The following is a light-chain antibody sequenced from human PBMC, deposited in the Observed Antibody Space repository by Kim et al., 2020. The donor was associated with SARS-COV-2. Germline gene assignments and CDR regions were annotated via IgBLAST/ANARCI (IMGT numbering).Light chain of an antibody. CDR2: DAS. J-gene: IGKJ5*01. CDR3: LQDDNRPLT. Sequence: AIQVTQSPSSLSASVGDTVSITCRASQDIRSELEWYQQKPGKAPELLINDASTVQSGVPSRFSGSGSGTDFTLTIISLQPEDFATYYCLQDDNRPLTFGGGTRLEIK. V-gene: IGKV1-6*01. CDR1: QDIRSE.